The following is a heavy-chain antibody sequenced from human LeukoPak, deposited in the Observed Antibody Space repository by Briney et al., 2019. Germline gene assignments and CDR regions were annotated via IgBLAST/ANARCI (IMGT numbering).Heavy chain of an antibody. J-gene: IGHJ6*02. Sequence: PSETLSLTCTVSGGSISSYYWSWIRQPPGKGLEWIGYIYYSGSTNYNPSLKSRVTISVDTSKNQFSLKLSSVTAADTAVYYCARDTGDSSGWYRGYYYYYGTDVWGQGTTVTVSS. D-gene: IGHD6-19*01. CDR3: ARDTGDSSGWYRGYYYYYGTDV. V-gene: IGHV4-59*01. CDR2: IYYSGST. CDR1: GGSISSYY.